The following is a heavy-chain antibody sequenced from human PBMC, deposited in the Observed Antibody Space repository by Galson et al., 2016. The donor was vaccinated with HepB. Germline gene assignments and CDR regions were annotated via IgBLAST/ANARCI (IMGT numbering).Heavy chain of an antibody. CDR3: GKHGGIDY. V-gene: IGHV3-23*01. Sequence: SLRLSCADSGFSFSNHGMSWVRQPPGRGLEWVSGITRSGDATHYADFAKGRFTISRDNSKNTVYLCMSDLSAGGTAVYYCGKHGGIDYLGQGARVTVSS. J-gene: IGHJ4*02. CDR2: ITRSGDAT. D-gene: IGHD3-16*01. CDR1: GFSFSNHG.